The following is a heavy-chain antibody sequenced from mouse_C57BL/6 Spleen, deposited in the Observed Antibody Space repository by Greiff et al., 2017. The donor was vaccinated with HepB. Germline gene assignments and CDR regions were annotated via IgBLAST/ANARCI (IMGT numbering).Heavy chain of an antibody. CDR2: INPGSGGT. Sequence: QVQLQQSGAELVRPGTSVKVSCKASGYAFTNYLIEWVKQRPGQGLEWIGVINPGSGGTNYNEKFKGKATLTADKSSSTAYMQLSSLTSEDSAVYFCARGGEITTVVDPFDYWGQGTTLTVSS. J-gene: IGHJ2*01. CDR1: GYAFTNYL. CDR3: ARGGEITTVVDPFDY. V-gene: IGHV1-54*01. D-gene: IGHD1-1*01.